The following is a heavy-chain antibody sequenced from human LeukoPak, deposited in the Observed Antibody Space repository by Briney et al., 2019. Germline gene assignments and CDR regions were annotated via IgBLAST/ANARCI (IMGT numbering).Heavy chain of an antibody. D-gene: IGHD5-18*01. CDR3: ARGGYSYDY. J-gene: IGHJ4*02. CDR1: GFTFSTFG. V-gene: IGHV3-21*06. CDR2: ISGSSSSI. Sequence: GGSLRLSCAASGFTFSTFGMNWVRQAPGKGLEWVSSISGSSSSIYYADSVKGRFTISRDNAKNSLYLQMNSLRAEDTAVYHCARGGYSYDYWGQGTLVTVSS.